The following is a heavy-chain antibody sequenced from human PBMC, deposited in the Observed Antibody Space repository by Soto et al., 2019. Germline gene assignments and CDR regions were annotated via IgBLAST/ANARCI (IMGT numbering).Heavy chain of an antibody. V-gene: IGHV1-3*01. CDR1: GYTFSRYG. CDR2: INAANGNT. Sequence: QVQLVQSGAEVKKPGASVKVSCKASGYTFSRYGMHWVRQAPGQRLEWMGWINAANGNTKNSQKFQGRVTITRDTSARTAYMELRSLRSEDTAVYYCAREGRYMVGGVIRVGNNWFDPGGQGTLVTVSS. J-gene: IGHJ5*02. CDR3: AREGRYMVGGVIRVGNNWFDP. D-gene: IGHD3-10*01.